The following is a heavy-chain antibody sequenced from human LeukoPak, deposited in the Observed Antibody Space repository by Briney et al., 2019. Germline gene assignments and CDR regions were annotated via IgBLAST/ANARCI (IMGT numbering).Heavy chain of an antibody. V-gene: IGHV3-23*01. CDR2: ISGSGGST. Sequence: PGGPLRLSCAASGFTFSSYAMSWVRQAPGKGLEWVSAISGSGGSTYYADSVKGRFTISRDNSKNTLYLQMNSRRAEDTAVYYCAKVLMAARRYFDYWGQGTLVTVSS. CDR1: GFTFSSYA. D-gene: IGHD5-24*01. J-gene: IGHJ4*02. CDR3: AKVLMAARRYFDY.